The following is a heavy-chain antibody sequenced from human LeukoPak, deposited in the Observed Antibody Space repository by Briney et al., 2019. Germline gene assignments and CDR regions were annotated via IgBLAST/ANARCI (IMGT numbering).Heavy chain of an antibody. CDR3: ARVWDYSPRGRLDD. CDR2: ISPYNGQT. CDR1: GYEFTNYA. V-gene: IGHV1-18*01. Sequence: ASVKVSCKASGYEFTNYAITWVRQASGQGLERMGWISPYNGQTNYAQNPQGRITLTTDRATTTGYMELTSLTSDDSAVYYCARVWDYSPRGRLDDWGQGTRVTVSS. D-gene: IGHD4-11*01. J-gene: IGHJ4*02.